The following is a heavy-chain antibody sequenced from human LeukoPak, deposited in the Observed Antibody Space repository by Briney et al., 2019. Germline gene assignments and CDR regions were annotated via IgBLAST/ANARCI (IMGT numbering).Heavy chain of an antibody. Sequence: SETLSLTCTVSGGSMNSYYWSWIRQPPGKGLEWIGYIYYTGSTTYNPSLKSRVTMSVDTSKNQFSLKLSSVTAADTAVYYCARGLRFLEWPYYYMDVWGKGTTVTVSS. J-gene: IGHJ6*03. CDR3: ARGLRFLEWPYYYMDV. D-gene: IGHD3-3*01. CDR2: IYYTGST. CDR1: GGSMNSYY. V-gene: IGHV4-59*12.